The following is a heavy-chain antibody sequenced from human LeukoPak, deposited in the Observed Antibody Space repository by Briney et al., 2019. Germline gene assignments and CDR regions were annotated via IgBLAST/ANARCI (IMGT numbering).Heavy chain of an antibody. CDR1: GYTFSSYG. V-gene: IGHV1-18*01. Sequence: ASVKVSCKASGYTFSSYGISWVRQAPGQGLEWMGYISVYNGNTNHAQKFQGRVTMTTDTSTSRAYMELRSLRSDDTAVYYCARDQYYDSKGWFDPWGQGTLITVSS. J-gene: IGHJ5*02. CDR3: ARDQYYDSKGWFDP. CDR2: ISVYNGNT. D-gene: IGHD3-22*01.